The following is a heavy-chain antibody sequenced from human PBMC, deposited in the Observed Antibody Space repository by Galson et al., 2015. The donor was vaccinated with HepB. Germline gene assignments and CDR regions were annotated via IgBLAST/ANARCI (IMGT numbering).Heavy chain of an antibody. V-gene: IGHV1-18*04. D-gene: IGHD3-22*01. CDR2: INAYNGNT. CDR3: ARALIGYYDSSGFIVYAFDI. Sequence: SVKVSCKASGYTFTSYGMSWVRQAPGQGLEWMGWINAYNGNTTYAQKLQGRVTMTSDTSTSTAYMELRSLRADDTAVYYCARALIGYYDSSGFIVYAFDIWGQGTMVTVSS. CDR1: GYTFTSYG. J-gene: IGHJ3*02.